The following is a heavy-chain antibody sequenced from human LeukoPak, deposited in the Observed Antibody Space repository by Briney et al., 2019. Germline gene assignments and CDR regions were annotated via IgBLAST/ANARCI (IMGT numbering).Heavy chain of an antibody. J-gene: IGHJ4*02. Sequence: GALRLSCAAPGFTFRSYGMSWVRQAPGKGLEWVSAISGSGGSTYYADSVKGRFTISRDNAKNSLYLQMNSLRAEDTAVYYCARGNSGYYYGGLDYWGQGTLVTVSS. D-gene: IGHD3-22*01. CDR3: ARGNSGYYYGGLDY. CDR1: GFTFRSYG. V-gene: IGHV3-23*01. CDR2: ISGSGGST.